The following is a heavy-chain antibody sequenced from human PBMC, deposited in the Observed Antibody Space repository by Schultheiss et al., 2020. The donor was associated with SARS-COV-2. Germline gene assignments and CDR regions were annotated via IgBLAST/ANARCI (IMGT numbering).Heavy chain of an antibody. CDR2: IYHSGST. D-gene: IGHD2-2*01. J-gene: IGHJ6*02. V-gene: IGHV4-4*02. Sequence: SETLSLTCPVSGGSISSSNWWSWVRQPPGKGLEWIGEIYHSGSTNYNPSLKSRVTISVDKSKNQFSLKLSSVTGANTALYYCARAKGYCSSTSCYHYYYYGMDVWGRGSTGTAAS. CDR1: GGSISSSNW. CDR3: ARAKGYCSSTSCYHYYYYGMDV.